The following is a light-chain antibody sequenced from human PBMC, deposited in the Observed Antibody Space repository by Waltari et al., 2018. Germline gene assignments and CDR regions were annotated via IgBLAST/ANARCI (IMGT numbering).Light chain of an antibody. Sequence: DIQMTQSPSSLSASVGDRATITCQASQDISSYLNWFQQKPGKAPKPLMSPASNLEAGVPSRFSGSRSGTDFTFTITSLQSEDIATYYCQQYADLPWTFGQGTKVEIK. J-gene: IGKJ1*01. CDR2: PAS. V-gene: IGKV1-33*01. CDR1: QDISSY. CDR3: QQYADLPWT.